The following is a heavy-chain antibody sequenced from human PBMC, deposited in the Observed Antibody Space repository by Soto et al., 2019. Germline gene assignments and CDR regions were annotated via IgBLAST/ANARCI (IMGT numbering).Heavy chain of an antibody. Sequence: GGSLRHSCAASGFTISKAWLNRARQALGKGQEREGRTKSKTECGTTDYAAHVKGRFTISRDDSKNTLYLQMNSQKAEDTAVYYCTTDAHDYGDYSGYYCYYYGMDVWGQGTTVTVSS. V-gene: IGHV3-15*01. CDR2: TKSKTECGTT. CDR3: TTDAHDYGDYSGYYCYYYGMDV. J-gene: IGHJ6*02. D-gene: IGHD4-17*01. CDR1: GFTISKAW.